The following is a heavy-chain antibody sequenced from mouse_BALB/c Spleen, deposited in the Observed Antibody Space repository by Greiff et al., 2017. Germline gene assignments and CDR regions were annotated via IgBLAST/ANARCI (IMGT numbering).Heavy chain of an antibody. V-gene: IGHV1-69*01. J-gene: IGHJ2*01. CDR2: IDTSDSYT. D-gene: IGHD4-1*01. Sequence: QVQLQQPGAELVMPGASVTMSCKASGYTFTDYWMHWVKQRPGQGLEWIGAIDTSDSYTSYNQKFKGKATLTVDESSSTAYMQLSSLTSEDSAVYYCARPNWDRDFDYWGQGTTLTVSS. CDR3: ARPNWDRDFDY. CDR1: GYTFTDYW.